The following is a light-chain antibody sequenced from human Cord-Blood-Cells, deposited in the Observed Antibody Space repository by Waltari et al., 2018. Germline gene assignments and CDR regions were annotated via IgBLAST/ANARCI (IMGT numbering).Light chain of an antibody. CDR3: SSYAGSNSWV. CDR2: EVS. CDR1: SSDVGGCNY. J-gene: IGLJ2*01. Sequence: QSALTQPPSASGSPGQSVTISCTGPSSDVGGCNYVSWYQQHPGKAPTLMIYEVSTRPSGVPDRCSVSKSGNTASLTVSGLQAEDEADDYCSSYAGSNSWVFGGGTKLTVL. V-gene: IGLV2-8*01.